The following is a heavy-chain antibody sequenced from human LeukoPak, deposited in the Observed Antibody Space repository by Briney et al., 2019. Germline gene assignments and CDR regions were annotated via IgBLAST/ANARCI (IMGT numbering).Heavy chain of an antibody. V-gene: IGHV4-59*01. D-gene: IGHD6-19*01. CDR2: IYYSGST. CDR1: GGSISSYY. CDR3: AGGIAVAATY. J-gene: IGHJ4*02. Sequence: SETLSLTCTVSGGSISSYYRSWIRQPPGKGLEWIGYIYYSGSTNYNPSLKSRVTMSVDTSTNHFSLKLSSVTAADTAVYYCAGGIAVAATYWGQGTLVTASS.